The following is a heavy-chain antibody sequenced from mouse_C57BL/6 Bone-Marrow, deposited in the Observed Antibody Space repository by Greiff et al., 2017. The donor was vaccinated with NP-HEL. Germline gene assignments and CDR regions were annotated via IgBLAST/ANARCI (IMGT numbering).Heavy chain of an antibody. J-gene: IGHJ4*01. V-gene: IGHV5-16*01. Sequence: EVKLMESEGGLVQPGSSMKLSCTTSGFTFSDYYMAWVRQVPEKGLDWVANINYDGSSNYYLDSLKSRFIISRDNANNILYLQMSSLKSEDTATYYCARDGRLRRRTYAMDYWGQGTSVTVSS. CDR2: INYDGSSN. D-gene: IGHD2-4*01. CDR1: GFTFSDYY. CDR3: ARDGRLRRRTYAMDY.